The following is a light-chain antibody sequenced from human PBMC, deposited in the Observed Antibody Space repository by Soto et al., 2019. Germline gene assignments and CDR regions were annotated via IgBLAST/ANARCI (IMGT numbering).Light chain of an antibody. CDR2: RNH. Sequence: QPVLTQPPSASGAPGQRVTISCSGSSSNIGGNSVHWYQQLPGAAPKLLIYRNHQLPSGVPERFSGSKSGTSASLAISGLRSEDEGDYYCAAWDDGLSGHVFGGGTKLTVL. CDR1: SSNIGGNS. J-gene: IGLJ3*02. V-gene: IGLV1-47*01. CDR3: AAWDDGLSGHV.